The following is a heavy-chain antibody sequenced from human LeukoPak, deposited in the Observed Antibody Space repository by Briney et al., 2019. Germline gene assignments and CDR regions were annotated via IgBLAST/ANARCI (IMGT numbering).Heavy chain of an antibody. D-gene: IGHD1-1*01. V-gene: IGHV4-4*07. CDR3: ANQLPHRGIIDY. CDR2: IYTSGST. J-gene: IGHJ4*02. CDR1: GGSISSYY. Sequence: SETLSLTCTVSGGSISSYYWSWIRQPAGKGLEWIGRIYTSGSTNYNPSLKSRVTMSVDTSKNQFSLKLSSVTAADTAVYYCANQLPHRGIIDYWGQGTLVTVSS.